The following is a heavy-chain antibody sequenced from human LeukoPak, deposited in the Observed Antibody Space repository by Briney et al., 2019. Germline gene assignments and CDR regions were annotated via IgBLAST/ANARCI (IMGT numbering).Heavy chain of an antibody. V-gene: IGHV4-38-2*01. CDR3: ARRNFSYWYFDR. CDR1: GYSITSGYY. Sequence: SETLSLTCAVSGYSITSGYYWGWIRQPPGKGLEWIGAIFHSGSTYYNPSLKSRVTISVDTSKNQFSLKLSSVTAADTAVYYCARRNFSYWYFDRWGRGTLVIVSS. J-gene: IGHJ2*01. CDR2: IFHSGST. D-gene: IGHD3-3*01.